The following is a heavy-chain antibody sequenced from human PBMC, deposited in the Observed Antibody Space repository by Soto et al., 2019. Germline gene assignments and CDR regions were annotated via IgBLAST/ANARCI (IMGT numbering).Heavy chain of an antibody. J-gene: IGHJ6*02. Sequence: EVQLVESGGGLVQPGGSLRLSCAASGFTFSSYEMNWVRQAPGKGLEWVSYISSSGSTIYYADSVKGRFTISRDNAKNSLYLQMNSLRAEDTAVYYCARERYYYDSSGPDNYYYYYGMDVWGQGTTVTVSS. V-gene: IGHV3-48*03. CDR3: ARERYYYDSSGPDNYYYYYGMDV. D-gene: IGHD3-22*01. CDR2: ISSSGSTI. CDR1: GFTFSSYE.